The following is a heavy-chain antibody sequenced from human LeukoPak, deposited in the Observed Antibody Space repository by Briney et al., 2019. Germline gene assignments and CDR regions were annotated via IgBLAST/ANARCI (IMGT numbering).Heavy chain of an antibody. CDR3: ARDAVRLSSVAAHFDS. D-gene: IGHD6-6*01. V-gene: IGHV1-2*02. Sequence: ASVKVSCKSSGYTFIAYYMHWVRQAPGQGLEWMGWINPNSGDTNYGQKFQGRVTMTRDTSIRTAYMELSGLRFDDTAVHFCARDAVRLSSVAAHFDSWGQGTLVTVSS. CDR2: INPNSGDT. J-gene: IGHJ4*02. CDR1: GYTFIAYY.